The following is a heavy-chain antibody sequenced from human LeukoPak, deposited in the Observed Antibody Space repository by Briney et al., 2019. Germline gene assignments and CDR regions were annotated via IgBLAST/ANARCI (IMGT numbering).Heavy chain of an antibody. CDR1: GVTFGSYW. J-gene: IGHJ4*02. D-gene: IGHD3-22*01. Sequence: GGSLRLSCAASGVTFGSYWMSWVRQAPGKGLEWVANIKQDGSEKYYVDSVKGRFAISRDSARSSLYLQMNSLRAEDTAIYYCARDHYHSSDYWGQGTLVTVSS. V-gene: IGHV3-7*01. CDR2: IKQDGSEK. CDR3: ARDHYHSSDY.